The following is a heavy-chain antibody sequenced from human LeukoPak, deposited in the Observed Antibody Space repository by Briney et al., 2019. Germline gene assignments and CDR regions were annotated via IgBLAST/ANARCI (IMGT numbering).Heavy chain of an antibody. CDR2: INPSGGST. V-gene: IGHV1-46*01. CDR1: GYTFTSYY. D-gene: IGHD3-3*01. J-gene: IGHJ4*02. CDR3: ARGRDYDFWTLRDFDY. Sequence: GASVKVSCKASGYTFTSYYMHWVRQAPGQGLEWMGIINPSGGSTSYAQKFQGRVTMTRDTSTSTVYMELSSLRSEDTAVYYCARGRDYDFWTLRDFDYWGQGTLVTVSS.